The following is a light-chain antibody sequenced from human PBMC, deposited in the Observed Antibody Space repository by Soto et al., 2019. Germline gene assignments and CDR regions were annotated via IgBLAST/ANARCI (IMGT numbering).Light chain of an antibody. CDR1: QSISSW. CDR3: QQYNSYSPYT. V-gene: IGKV1-5*01. J-gene: IGKJ2*01. CDR2: DAS. Sequence: DIQMTQSPSTLSASVGDRVTITCRASQSISSWLAWYQQKPGKAPKLLIYDASSLEIGVPSRFSGSGSGTELTLTISSLQPDDFAPYYCQQYNSYSPYTFGQGTKLEIK.